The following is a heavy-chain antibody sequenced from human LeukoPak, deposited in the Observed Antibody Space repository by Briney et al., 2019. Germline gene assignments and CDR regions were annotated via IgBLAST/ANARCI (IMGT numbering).Heavy chain of an antibody. CDR3: ARDPYGDYVFDY. CDR1: GLTFSSYA. V-gene: IGHV3-23*01. Sequence: GGSLRLSCAASGLTFSSYAMSWVRQAPEKGLEWVSVIIVSGGSTYYADSVKGRFTISRDNSKNTLYLQMNSLRAEDTAVYYCARDPYGDYVFDYWGQGTLVTVSS. J-gene: IGHJ4*02. D-gene: IGHD4-17*01. CDR2: IIVSGGST.